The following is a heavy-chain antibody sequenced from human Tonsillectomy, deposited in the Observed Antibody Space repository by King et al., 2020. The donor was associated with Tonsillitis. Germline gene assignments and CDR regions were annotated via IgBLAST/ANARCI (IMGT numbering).Heavy chain of an antibody. V-gene: IGHV1-2*06. J-gene: IGHJ4*02. CDR3: ARDTGGWRTFDF. D-gene: IGHD6-19*01. CDR2: ISPDWGTT. Sequence: QLVQSGADVKKPGASVKVSCKASGYTFIDYSIHWWRQAPGQGPQGMGRISPDWGTTDYALRFEDRVTITRDTSINTVYMELTSLRSDDKAVYFCARDTGGWRTFDFWGQGTLVTVSS. CDR1: GYTFIDYS.